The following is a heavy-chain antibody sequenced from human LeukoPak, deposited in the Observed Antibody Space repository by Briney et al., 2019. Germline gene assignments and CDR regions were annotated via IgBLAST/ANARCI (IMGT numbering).Heavy chain of an antibody. Sequence: SETLSLTCTVSGGSISSYYWSWIRQPAGKGLEWIGYIYYSGSTNYNPALKSRVTISVDTSKNQFSLKVTSVNAADTAVYYCARTSSNYYYYYMDVWGKGTTVTVSS. V-gene: IGHV4-59*01. CDR2: IYYSGST. CDR3: ARTSSNYYYYYMDV. J-gene: IGHJ6*03. CDR1: GGSISSYY. D-gene: IGHD3-16*02.